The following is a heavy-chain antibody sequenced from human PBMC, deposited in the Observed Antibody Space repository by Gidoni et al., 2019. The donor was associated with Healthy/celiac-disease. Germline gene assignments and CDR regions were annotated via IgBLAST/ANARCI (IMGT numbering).Heavy chain of an antibody. V-gene: IGHV1-2*02. CDR2: INPNSGGT. Sequence: QVQLVQSGAEVKKPGASVKVSCKASGYTFTGYYMHWVRQAPGQGLEWMGWINPNSGGTNYAQKFQGRVTMTRDTSISTAYMELSRLRSDDTAVYYCARDPPRYCSSTSCYRERHYYYYGMDVWGQGTTVTVSS. D-gene: IGHD2-2*01. J-gene: IGHJ6*02. CDR3: ARDPPRYCSSTSCYRERHYYYYGMDV. CDR1: GYTFTGYY.